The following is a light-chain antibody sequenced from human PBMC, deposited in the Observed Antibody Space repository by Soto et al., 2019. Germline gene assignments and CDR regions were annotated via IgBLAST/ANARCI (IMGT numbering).Light chain of an antibody. CDR2: GAS. V-gene: IGKV3-20*01. CDR3: QHYDSLPIT. CDR1: QSVSTSN. J-gene: IGKJ5*01. Sequence: IVMTQPPGTLSLPPGERATLSCRPSQSVSTSNLAWYQQRPGQPPRILIYGASSRATGIPDRFSGSGSGTDFTLTISRLEPEDFAVFYCQHYDSLPITFGQGTRVEIK.